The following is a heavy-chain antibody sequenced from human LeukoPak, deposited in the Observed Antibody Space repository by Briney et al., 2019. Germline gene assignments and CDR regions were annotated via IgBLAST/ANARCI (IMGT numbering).Heavy chain of an antibody. V-gene: IGHV4-61*01. J-gene: IGHJ4*02. CDR1: GGSVSSGSYY. CDR3: AARLTPRYYFDF. D-gene: IGHD2-15*01. CDR2: LYYSGST. Sequence: SETLSLTCTVSGGSVSSGSYYWSWIRQPPGKGLEWIGYLYYSGSTNYNPSLKSRVTISVDTSKNQFSLKLSSVTAADTAVYYCAARLTPRYYFDFWGQGTLVTVSS.